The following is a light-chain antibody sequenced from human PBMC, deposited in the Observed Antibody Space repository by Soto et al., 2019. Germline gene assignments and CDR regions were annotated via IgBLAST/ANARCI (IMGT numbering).Light chain of an antibody. CDR2: GSS. CDR3: QEYSSYVYT. V-gene: IGKV1-5*01. Sequence: DIQMTQSPSTLSASVGDRVTITCRASQSISSWLAWYQQKPGTAPKLLIYGSSTLETGVPSRFSGSRSGTEFILTISSLQPDDSATYYCQEYSSYVYTFGQGTKLEIK. CDR1: QSISSW. J-gene: IGKJ2*01.